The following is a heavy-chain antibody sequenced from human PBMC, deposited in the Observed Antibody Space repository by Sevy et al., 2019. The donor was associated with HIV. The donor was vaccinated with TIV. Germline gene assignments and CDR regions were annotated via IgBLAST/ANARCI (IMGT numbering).Heavy chain of an antibody. CDR3: ATAPRSERNYYYMDV. CDR2: ISGSGGST. J-gene: IGHJ6*03. D-gene: IGHD1-1*01. CDR1: GFTFSSYA. V-gene: IGHV3-23*01. Sequence: GGSLRLSCAASGFTFSSYAMSWVRQAPGKGLEWVSAISGSGGSTYYADSVKGRFTISRDNSKNTLYLQMNSLRAEDTAVYYCATAPRSERNYYYMDVWGKGTTVTVSS.